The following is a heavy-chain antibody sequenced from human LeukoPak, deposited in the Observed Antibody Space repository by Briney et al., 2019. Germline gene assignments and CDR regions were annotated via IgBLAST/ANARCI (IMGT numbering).Heavy chain of an antibody. D-gene: IGHD3-22*01. V-gene: IGHV1-3*01. CDR3: TMYYYDTSGPYVGAFDI. Sequence: ASVKVSCKASGYTFTSYAIHWVRQATGQRLEWMGWINAGNGNTKYSQKFQGRVTITRDTSASTAYMELSSLRSEDTAMYYCTMYYYDTSGPYVGAFDIWGQGTMVTVSS. CDR1: GYTFTSYA. J-gene: IGHJ3*02. CDR2: INAGNGNT.